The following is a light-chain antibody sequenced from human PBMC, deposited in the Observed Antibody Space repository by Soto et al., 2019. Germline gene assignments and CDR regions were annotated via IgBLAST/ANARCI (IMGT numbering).Light chain of an antibody. CDR2: AAS. CDR3: QQYNSYWT. V-gene: IGKV1-17*01. J-gene: IGKJ1*01. Sequence: DIQMTQSPSSLSASVGDRVIITCRASQSISSHLNWYQQKPGKAPKLLIYAASSLQSGVPSRFSGSGSGSQFTLTISSLQPDDLATYYCQQYNSYWTFGPGTKVDIK. CDR1: QSISSH.